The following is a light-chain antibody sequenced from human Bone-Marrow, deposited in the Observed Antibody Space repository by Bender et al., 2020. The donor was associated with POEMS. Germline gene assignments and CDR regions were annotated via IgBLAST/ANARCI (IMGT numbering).Light chain of an antibody. CDR2: RND. Sequence: QSVLTQPPSASGTSGQMVTISCSGSSSNIGTYYVYWYQHLPGTAPKLLIYRNDQRPSGVPDRFSGSKSGTSVSLAISGLRSADEADYYCAAWDDSLSGWVFGGGTKLTVL. CDR1: SSNIGTYY. J-gene: IGLJ3*02. V-gene: IGLV1-47*01. CDR3: AAWDDSLSGWV.